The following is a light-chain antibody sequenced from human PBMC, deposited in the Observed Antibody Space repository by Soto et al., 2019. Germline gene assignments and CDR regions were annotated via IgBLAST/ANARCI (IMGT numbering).Light chain of an antibody. CDR2: WAS. CDR1: QGLLYSSNNKNY. CDR3: QQYYSTWT. J-gene: IGKJ1*01. V-gene: IGKV4-1*01. Sequence: DIVMTQSPDSLAVSLGERATLTCRSSQGLLYSSNNKNYLAWYQQKPGQPPKLLIYWASTRESGVPDRFSGSGSGTDFTLTISSLQAEDVAVYYCQQYYSTWTFGQGTKVDIK.